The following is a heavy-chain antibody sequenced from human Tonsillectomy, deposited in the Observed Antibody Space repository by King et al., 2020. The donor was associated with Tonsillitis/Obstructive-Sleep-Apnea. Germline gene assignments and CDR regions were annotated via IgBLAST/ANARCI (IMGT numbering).Heavy chain of an antibody. CDR2: ISRSSSYT. CDR1: GFTFSDYY. J-gene: IGHJ6*03. CDR3: ARDSVDGRDYYYMDV. V-gene: IGHV3-11*05. D-gene: IGHD2-8*01. Sequence: VQLVESGGGLVKPVGSLRLSCAASGFTFSDYYMSWIRQAPGKGLEWVSYISRSSSYTKYADTVKGRFTISRDNAKNSRYLQMNSLRAEDTAVYYCARDSVDGRDYYYMDVWGKGTTVTVSS.